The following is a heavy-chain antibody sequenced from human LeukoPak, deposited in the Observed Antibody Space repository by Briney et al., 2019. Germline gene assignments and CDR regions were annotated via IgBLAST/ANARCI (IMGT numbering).Heavy chain of an antibody. CDR1: GGSISIYR. CDR3: ARGIVRGVSAPDI. Sequence: SETLSLTCTLSGGSISIYRWSWIRQPAGKGLEWMGRIDTSGNTNYNPSLNGRVTMSVDTSKTQFYLNLRSVTAADTAIYYCARGIVRGVSAPDIWGQGRMVTVSS. D-gene: IGHD3-10*01. V-gene: IGHV4-4*07. CDR2: IDTSGNT. J-gene: IGHJ3*02.